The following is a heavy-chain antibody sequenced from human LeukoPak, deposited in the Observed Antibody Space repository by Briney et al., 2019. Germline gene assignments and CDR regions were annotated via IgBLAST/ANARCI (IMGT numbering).Heavy chain of an antibody. D-gene: IGHD3-3*01. Sequence: SETLSLTCTVSGDSSNNHKWNWIRQPPGRGLEWIGYIYSNGYTNYSPSLKSRVTISVDTSKNQFSLKLRSVTAADTAVYYCAREWSAFDFWGQGTMVTVSS. CDR2: IYSNGYT. V-gene: IGHV4-59*11. CDR3: AREWSAFDF. CDR1: GDSSNNHK. J-gene: IGHJ3*01.